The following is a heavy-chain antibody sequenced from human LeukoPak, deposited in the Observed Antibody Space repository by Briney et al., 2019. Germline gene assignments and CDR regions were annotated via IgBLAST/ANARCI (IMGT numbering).Heavy chain of an antibody. CDR1: GGSISSGSYY. Sequence: SETLSLTCTVPGGSISSGSYYWSWIRQPAGKGLEWIGRIYTSGSTNYNPSLKSRVTISVDTSKNQFSLKLSSVTAADTVVYYCARDYYDFWSGYLPYNWFDPWGQGTLVTVSS. D-gene: IGHD3-3*01. CDR3: ARDYYDFWSGYLPYNWFDP. CDR2: IYTSGST. J-gene: IGHJ5*02. V-gene: IGHV4-61*02.